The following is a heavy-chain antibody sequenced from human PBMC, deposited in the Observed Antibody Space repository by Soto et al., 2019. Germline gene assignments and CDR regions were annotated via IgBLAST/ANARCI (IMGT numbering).Heavy chain of an antibody. CDR3: ERGQHRASLPWFDA. CDR2: ISASDGKT. CDR1: SYNFNIYG. Sequence: GASVNVSCKASSYNFNIYGINWVRLAPGRGLELMGWISASDGKTTYAEKFQGRVTMTTDASTRTAYMELRSLRSDDTDVYYCERGQHRASLPWFDAWGQGTLVT. V-gene: IGHV1-18*01. D-gene: IGHD1-26*01. J-gene: IGHJ5*02.